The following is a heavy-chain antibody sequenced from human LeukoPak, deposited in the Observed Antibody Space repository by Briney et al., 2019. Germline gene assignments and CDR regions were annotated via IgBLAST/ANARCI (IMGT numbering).Heavy chain of an antibody. V-gene: IGHV3-7*01. CDR2: IKQDGSEK. CDR3: ARVSSIAARSGYYYYYMDV. CDR1: GFTFSSYW. Sequence: GGSLRLSCAASGFTFSSYWMSWVRQAPGKGLEWVANIKQDGSEKYYVDSVKGRFTISRDNAKNSQYLQMNSLRAEDTAVYYCARVSSIAARSGYYYYYMDVWGKGTTVTVSS. J-gene: IGHJ6*03. D-gene: IGHD6-6*01.